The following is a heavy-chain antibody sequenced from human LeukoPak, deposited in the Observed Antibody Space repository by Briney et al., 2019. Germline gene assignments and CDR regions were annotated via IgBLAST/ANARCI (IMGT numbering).Heavy chain of an antibody. D-gene: IGHD2-8*01. CDR1: LFTFSSYA. CDR3: AKDLVLMVYAKPNYGMDV. Sequence: GRSLRLSCAASLFTFSSYAMSWVRQARGKGLEWVSGISGSGGSTYYADSVKGRFTISRDNSKNTLYLKMNSLRAEDTAVYYCAKDLVLMVYAKPNYGMDVWGQGTTVTVSS. V-gene: IGHV3-23*01. CDR2: ISGSGGST. J-gene: IGHJ6*02.